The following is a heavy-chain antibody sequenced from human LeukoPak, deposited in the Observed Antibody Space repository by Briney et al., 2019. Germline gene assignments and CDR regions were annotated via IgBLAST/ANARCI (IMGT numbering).Heavy chain of an antibody. Sequence: SETQSLTCTVSGGSISSYYWSWIRQPAGKGLEWIGRISTSGSTNYNPSLKSRVTMSVDTSKNQFSLKLSSVTAADTAVYYCARETLGGLWFGEFTGGAFDIWGQGTMVTVSS. CDR3: ARETLGGLWFGEFTGGAFDI. CDR1: GGSISSYY. D-gene: IGHD3-10*01. V-gene: IGHV4-4*07. CDR2: ISTSGST. J-gene: IGHJ3*02.